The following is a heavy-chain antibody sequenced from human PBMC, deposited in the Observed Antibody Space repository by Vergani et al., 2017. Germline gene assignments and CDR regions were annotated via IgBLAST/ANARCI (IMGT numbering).Heavy chain of an antibody. CDR3: AREDGLGYYGSGSYPRYYFDY. CDR2: IYYSGST. J-gene: IGHJ4*02. Sequence: QVQLQESGPGLVKPSETLSLTCTVSGGSISSYYWSWIRQPPGKGLEWIGYIYYSGSTNYNPSLKSRVTISVDTSKNQFSLKLSSVTAADTAVYYCAREDGLGYYGSGSYPRYYFDYWGQGTLVTVSS. V-gene: IGHV4-59*01. CDR1: GGSISSYY. D-gene: IGHD3-10*01.